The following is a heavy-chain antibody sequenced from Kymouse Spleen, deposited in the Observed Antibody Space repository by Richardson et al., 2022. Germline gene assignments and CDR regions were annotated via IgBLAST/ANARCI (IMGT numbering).Heavy chain of an antibody. CDR1: GGSFSGYY. D-gene: IGHD3-10*01. V-gene: IGHV4-34*01. CDR3: ARTYYYGSGSYRNYYGMDV. J-gene: IGHJ6*02. CDR2: INHSGST. Sequence: QVQLQQWGAGLLKPSETLSLTCAVYGGSFSGYYWSWIRQPPGKGLEWIGEINHSGSTNYNPSLKSRVTISVDTSKNQFSLKLSSVTAADTAVYYCARTYYYGSGSYRNYYGMDVWGQGTTVTVSS.